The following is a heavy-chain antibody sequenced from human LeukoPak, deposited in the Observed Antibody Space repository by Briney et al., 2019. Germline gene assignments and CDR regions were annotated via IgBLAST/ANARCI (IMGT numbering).Heavy chain of an antibody. CDR1: GFIFSDHY. CDR2: IRNKANSHTT. Sequence: GGSLRLSCAASGFIFSDHYMDWVRQAPGKGLEWIGRIRNKANSHTTEYAASVKGRFTISRDDSKNSLYLQMNSLKTEDTAMYYCSRDVVGPRGLGYWGQGTLVTVSS. J-gene: IGHJ4*02. CDR3: SRDVVGPRGLGY. V-gene: IGHV3-72*01. D-gene: IGHD1-26*01.